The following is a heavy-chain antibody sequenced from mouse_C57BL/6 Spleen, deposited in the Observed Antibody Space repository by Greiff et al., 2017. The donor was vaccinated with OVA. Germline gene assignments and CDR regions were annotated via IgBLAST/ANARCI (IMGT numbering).Heavy chain of an antibody. D-gene: IGHD1-1*02. Sequence: QVQLKQSGPGLVQPSQSLSITCTVSGFSLTSYGVHWVRQSPGKGLEWLGVIWSGGSTDYNAAFISRLSISKDNSKSQVFIKMKGLQSDDTAIYICARNRKGGCDGWGKGTTLTVSS. CDR2: IWSGGST. V-gene: IGHV2-2*01. J-gene: IGHJ2*01. CDR3: ARNRKGGCDG. CDR1: GFSLTSYG.